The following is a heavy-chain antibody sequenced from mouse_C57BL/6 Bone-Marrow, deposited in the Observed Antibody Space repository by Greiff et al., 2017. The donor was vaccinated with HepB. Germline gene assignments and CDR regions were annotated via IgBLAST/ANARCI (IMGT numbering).Heavy chain of an antibody. CDR2: INPSSGYT. J-gene: IGHJ2*01. CDR3: ARELLRSERDY. V-gene: IGHV1-7*01. D-gene: IGHD1-1*01. CDR1: GYTFTSYW. Sequence: QVQLQQSGAELAKPGASVKLSCKASGYTFTSYWMHWVKQRPGQGLEWIGYINPSSGYTKYNQKFKDKATLTADKSSSTAYIQLSSLTYEDSAVYCCARELLRSERDYWGQGTTLTVSA.